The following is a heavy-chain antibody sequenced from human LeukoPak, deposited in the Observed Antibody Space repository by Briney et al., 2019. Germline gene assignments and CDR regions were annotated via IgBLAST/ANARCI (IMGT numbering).Heavy chain of an antibody. CDR2: IGTAGDT. D-gene: IGHD6-13*01. CDR1: GFTFSSYD. V-gene: IGHV3-13*01. Sequence: PGGSLRLSCAASGFTFSSYDMHWVRQATGKGLEWVSAIGTAGDTYYPGSVKGRFTISRENAKNSLYLQMNSLRAGDTAVYYCARVSRAAAGWSNFDYWGQGTLVTVSS. J-gene: IGHJ4*02. CDR3: ARVSRAAAGWSNFDY.